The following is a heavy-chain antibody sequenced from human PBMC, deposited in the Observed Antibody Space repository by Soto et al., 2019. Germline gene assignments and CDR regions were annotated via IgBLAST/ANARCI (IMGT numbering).Heavy chain of an antibody. CDR1: GYSFASYW. J-gene: IGHJ4*02. CDR3: ASSYRAMVPFY. V-gene: IGHV5-10-1*01. Sequence: RGESLKISCKGSGYSFASYWISWVRQMPGKGLEWMGRIDPSDSYTNYSPSFQGHVTISADKSISTAYLQWSSLKASDTAMYYCASSYRAMVPFYWGQGTLVTVSS. D-gene: IGHD5-18*01. CDR2: IDPSDSYT.